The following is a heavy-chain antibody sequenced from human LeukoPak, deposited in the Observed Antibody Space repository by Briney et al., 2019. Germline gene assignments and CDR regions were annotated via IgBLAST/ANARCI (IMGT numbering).Heavy chain of an antibody. CDR1: GFTFSSYW. CDR2: INHSGST. CDR3: ARAPQRLYQHNWFDP. D-gene: IGHD3-16*02. Sequence: GSLRLSCAASGFTFSSYWMSWVRQPPGKGLEWIGEINHSGSTNYNPSLKSRVTISVDTSKNQFSLKLSSVTAADTAVYYCARAPQRLYQHNWFDPWGQGTLVTVSS. V-gene: IGHV4-34*01. J-gene: IGHJ5*02.